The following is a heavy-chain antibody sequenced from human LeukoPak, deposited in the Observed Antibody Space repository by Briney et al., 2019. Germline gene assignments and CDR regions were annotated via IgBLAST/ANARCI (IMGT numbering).Heavy chain of an antibody. J-gene: IGHJ4*02. CDR1: GFTFSSYS. D-gene: IGHD2-8*01. CDR2: ISSSSSYI. V-gene: IGHV3-21*01. Sequence: GGSLRLSCAASGFTFSSYSMNWVRQAPGKGLEWVSSISSSSSYIYYADSVKGRSTISRDNAKNSLYLQMNSLRAEDTAVYYCARDSHLGRYCTNGVCAKGFYSYWGQGTLVTVSS. CDR3: ARDSHLGRYCTNGVCAKGFYSY.